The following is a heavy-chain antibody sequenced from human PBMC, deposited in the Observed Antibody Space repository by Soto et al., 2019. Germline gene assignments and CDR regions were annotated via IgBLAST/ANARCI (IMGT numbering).Heavy chain of an antibody. J-gene: IGHJ4*02. CDR3: AREPLAHSYFDF. CDR1: GGSISGYY. CDR2: MYNSERT. Sequence: QVRLQESGPGLVKPSENLSLTCTVSGGSISGYYWSWIRQPAGKGLEWIGRMYNSERTNYNPSLKSRVTMSMDTSKNQFTLKLTSVTAADTAVYFCAREPLAHSYFDFWGRGALVTASS. V-gene: IGHV4-4*07.